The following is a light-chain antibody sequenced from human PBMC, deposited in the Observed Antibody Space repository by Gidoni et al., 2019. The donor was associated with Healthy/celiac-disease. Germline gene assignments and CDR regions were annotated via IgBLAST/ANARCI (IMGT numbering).Light chain of an antibody. CDR3: QQYYSTPRT. V-gene: IGKV4-1*01. Sequence: IVMTQAPDSLAVSLGERATINCKSSQSVLYSSNNKNYLAWYHQKSGQPPKLLIYWASTRESGVPDRFSGSGSGTDFTLTISSLQAEDVAVYYCQQYYSTPRTFGQGTKVEIK. J-gene: IGKJ1*01. CDR2: WAS. CDR1: QSVLYSSNNKNY.